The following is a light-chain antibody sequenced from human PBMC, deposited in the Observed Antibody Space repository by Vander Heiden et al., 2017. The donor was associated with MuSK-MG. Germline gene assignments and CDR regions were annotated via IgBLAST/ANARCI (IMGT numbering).Light chain of an antibody. CDR1: QGISSY. Sequence: DIQLTQSPSFLSASVGDRVTITCRASQGISSYLAWYQQKPGKAPKLLIYDASTLQSGVPSRFSGSGSGTEFTLTISSLQPEDFATYSCQQLNSYPITFGQGTLLEIK. V-gene: IGKV1-9*01. CDR3: QQLNSYPIT. CDR2: DAS. J-gene: IGKJ5*01.